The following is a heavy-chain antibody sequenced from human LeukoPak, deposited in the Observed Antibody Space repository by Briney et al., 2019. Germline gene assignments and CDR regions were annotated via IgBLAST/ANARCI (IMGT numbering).Heavy chain of an antibody. D-gene: IGHD5-18*01. V-gene: IGHV3-20*04. CDR3: ARVFARYSLVY. J-gene: IGHJ4*02. CDR1: GFTFDDYG. Sequence: GGSLRLSCAASGFTFDDYGMSWVRQAPGKGLEWVSGINWNGGSTGYADSVKGRFTISRDNAKNSLYLQMNNLRAEDTALYYCARVFARYSLVYWGQGTLVTVSS. CDR2: INWNGGST.